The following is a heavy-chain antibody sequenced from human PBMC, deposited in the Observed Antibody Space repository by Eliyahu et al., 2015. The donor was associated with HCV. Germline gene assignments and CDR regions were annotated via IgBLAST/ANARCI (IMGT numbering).Heavy chain of an antibody. V-gene: IGHV3-48*01. CDR3: ARVGAPEWLPNGVSYYNYVMDV. Sequence: EVQLVESGGGLVQPGGSLRLSCAASGFTFSTYNMNWXRQAPGKGLXWVSXISXSSRIIFSADSLKGRFTIXRDNAKNSLYLQMNSLRAEDTAVYYCARVGAPEWLPNGVSYYNYVMDVWGQGTTVTVSS. CDR2: ISXSSRII. CDR1: GFTFSTYN. J-gene: IGHJ6*02. D-gene: IGHD3-3*01.